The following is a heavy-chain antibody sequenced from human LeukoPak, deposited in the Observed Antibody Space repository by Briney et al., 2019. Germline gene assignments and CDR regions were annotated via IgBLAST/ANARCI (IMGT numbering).Heavy chain of an antibody. D-gene: IGHD3-3*01. V-gene: IGHV1-2*02. CDR3: ARGLRFLEWFYGMDV. Sequence: ASVKVSCKASGYTFTGYYMHWVRQAPGQGLEWMGWINPNSGGTNYAQKFQGRVTMTRDTSISTAYMEPSRLRSDDTAVYYCARGLRFLEWFYGMDVWGQGTTVTVSS. CDR1: GYTFTGYY. CDR2: INPNSGGT. J-gene: IGHJ6*02.